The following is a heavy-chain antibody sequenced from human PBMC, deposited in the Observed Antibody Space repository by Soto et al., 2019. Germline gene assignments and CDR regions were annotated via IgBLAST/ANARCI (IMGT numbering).Heavy chain of an antibody. CDR3: ARRDIVVVVAATPGFDY. CDR1: GGSISSSSYY. J-gene: IGHJ4*02. CDR2: IYYSGST. Sequence: QLQLQESGPGLVKPSETLSLTCTVSGGSISSSSYYWGWIRQPPGKGLEWIGSIYYSGSTYYNPSLKSRVTISVDTSKNQFSLKLSSVTAADTAVYYCARRDIVVVVAATPGFDYWGQGTLVTVSS. D-gene: IGHD2-15*01. V-gene: IGHV4-39*01.